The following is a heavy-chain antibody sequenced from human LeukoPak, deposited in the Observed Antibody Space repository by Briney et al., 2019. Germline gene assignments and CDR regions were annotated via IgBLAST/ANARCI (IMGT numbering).Heavy chain of an antibody. CDR2: INHSGST. J-gene: IGHJ6*03. Sequence: KPSETLSLTCAVYGGSFSGYYWSWIRQPPGKGLEWIGEINHSGSTNYNPSLKSRVTISVDTSKNQFSLKLSSVTAADTAVYYCARSRYCSSTSCYMGYYYMDVWGKGTTVTVSS. CDR1: GGSFSGYY. CDR3: ARSRYCSSTSCYMGYYYMDV. D-gene: IGHD2-2*02. V-gene: IGHV4-34*01.